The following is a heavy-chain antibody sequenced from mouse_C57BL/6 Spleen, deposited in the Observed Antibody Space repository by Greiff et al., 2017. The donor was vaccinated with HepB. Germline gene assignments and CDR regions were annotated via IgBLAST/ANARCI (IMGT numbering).Heavy chain of an antibody. CDR2: IYPGDGDT. J-gene: IGHJ4*01. CDR3: ARLGSNYVGMDY. Sequence: QVQLKESGPELVKPGASVKISCKASGYAFSSSWMNWVKQRPGKGLEWIGRIYPGDGDTNYNGKFKGKATLTADKSSSTAYMQLSSLTSEDSAVYFCARLGSNYVGMDYWGQGTSVTVSS. V-gene: IGHV1-82*01. CDR1: GYAFSSSW. D-gene: IGHD2-5*01.